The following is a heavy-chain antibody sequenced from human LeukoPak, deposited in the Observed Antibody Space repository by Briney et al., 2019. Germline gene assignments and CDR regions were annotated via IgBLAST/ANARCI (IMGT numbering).Heavy chain of an antibody. V-gene: IGHV3-30*18. D-gene: IGHD4-17*01. J-gene: IGHJ4*02. Sequence: GGSLRLSCAASGFTFSSYSMNWVRQAPGKGLEWVAVISYDGSNKYYADSVKGRFTISRDNSKNTLYLQMNSLRAEDTAVYYCAKDTGSTVTTEFDYWGQGTLVTVSS. CDR3: AKDTGSTVTTEFDY. CDR1: GFTFSSYS. CDR2: ISYDGSNK.